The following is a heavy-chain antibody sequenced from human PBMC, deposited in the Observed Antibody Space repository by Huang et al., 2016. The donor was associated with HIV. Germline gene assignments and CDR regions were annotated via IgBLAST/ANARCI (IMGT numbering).Heavy chain of an antibody. CDR2: FDTEEVET. CDR3: ATVYRRFRNHDSGDYYFDY. Sequence: QVQLVQSGAEVKKPGASVKVSCKVSGYTLTELSMHWGRQAPGKGLEWMGGFDTEEVETIYAQKFQGRVTMTEDTSTDTAYMELSSRRSEDTAVYYCATVYRRFRNHDSGDYYFDYWDQGTLVTVSS. V-gene: IGHV1-24*01. J-gene: IGHJ4*02. D-gene: IGHD3-22*01. CDR1: GYTLTELS.